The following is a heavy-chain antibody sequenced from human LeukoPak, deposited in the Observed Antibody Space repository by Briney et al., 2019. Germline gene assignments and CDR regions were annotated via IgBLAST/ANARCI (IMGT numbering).Heavy chain of an antibody. Sequence: SSETLSLTCTVSGYSISSGYYWGWIRQPPGKGLEWIGTFHHRGSTFQNPSLKSRVTISLDTSKNQFSLKLSSVTAADTAVYYCARVDGSSSRYYYYYMDVWGKGTTVTVSS. J-gene: IGHJ6*03. D-gene: IGHD6-6*01. CDR1: GYSISSGYY. V-gene: IGHV4-38-2*02. CDR2: FHHRGST. CDR3: ARVDGSSSRYYYYYMDV.